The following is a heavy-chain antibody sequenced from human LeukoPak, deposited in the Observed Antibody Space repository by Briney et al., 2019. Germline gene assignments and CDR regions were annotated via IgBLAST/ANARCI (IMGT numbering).Heavy chain of an antibody. CDR3: ARTYYDTLPAY. Sequence: GGSLRLSCAASGFTFSSYEMNWVRQAPGKGLEWVSYISSSGSTIYYADSVKGRFTISRDNAKNSLYLQMNSLRAEDTAVYYCARTYYDTLPAYWGQGTLVTVSS. V-gene: IGHV3-48*03. CDR1: GFTFSSYE. CDR2: ISSSGSTI. D-gene: IGHD3-22*01. J-gene: IGHJ4*02.